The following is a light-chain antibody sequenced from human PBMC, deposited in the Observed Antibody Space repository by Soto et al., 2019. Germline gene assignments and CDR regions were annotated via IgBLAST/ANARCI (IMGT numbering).Light chain of an antibody. J-gene: IGKJ4*01. CDR3: PERSNWLLT. CDR2: DAS. CDR1: QGIGDT. V-gene: IGKV3D-11*01. Sequence: PATRAVPPRKGATLSCRASQGIGDTLSWYQQKPGQAPRLLIYDASNRAIGIPARFSGSGSGTDFTLTISSLEPEDFAVYYCPERSNWLLTFGGRTKVDI.